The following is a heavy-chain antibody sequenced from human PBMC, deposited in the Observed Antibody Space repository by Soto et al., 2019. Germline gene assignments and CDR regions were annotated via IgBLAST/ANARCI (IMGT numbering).Heavy chain of an antibody. CDR3: SRADASSSAPLWYGLDV. Sequence: ASVKVSCKASGYTFTSNGISWVRQAPGQGLEWMGWISAYNGNTNYAQKLQGRVTMTTDTSTSTAYMELRSLRAGDTAVYYCSRADASSSAPLWYGLDVWGQGTTVTLSS. J-gene: IGHJ6*02. CDR1: GYTFTSNG. V-gene: IGHV1-18*01. CDR2: ISAYNGNT. D-gene: IGHD3-22*01.